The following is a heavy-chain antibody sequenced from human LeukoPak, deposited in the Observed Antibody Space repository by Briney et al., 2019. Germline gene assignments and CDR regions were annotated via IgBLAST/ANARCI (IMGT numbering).Heavy chain of an antibody. Sequence: SVKVSCKASGGTFSSYAISWVRQAPGQGLEWMGGIIPIFGTANYAQKFQGRVTITADKSTSTAYMELSSLRSEDTAVYYCARGYSGSYWDWFDPWGQGTLVTVSS. CDR2: IIPIFGTA. D-gene: IGHD1-26*01. J-gene: IGHJ5*02. CDR3: ARGYSGSYWDWFDP. CDR1: GGTFSSYA. V-gene: IGHV1-69*06.